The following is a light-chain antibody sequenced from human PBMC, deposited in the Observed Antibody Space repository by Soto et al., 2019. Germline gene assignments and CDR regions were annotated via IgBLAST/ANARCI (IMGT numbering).Light chain of an antibody. Sequence: LTQPASVSGSPGQSITISCTGTSSDVGGYNFVSWYQPHPGEAPKLMIYEVSNRPSGVSSRFSGSKSGNTASLTISGLQAEDEADYYCGTYTSSSTRVFGTGTKVTVL. J-gene: IGLJ1*01. CDR2: EVS. CDR1: SSDVGGYNF. V-gene: IGLV2-14*01. CDR3: GTYTSSSTRV.